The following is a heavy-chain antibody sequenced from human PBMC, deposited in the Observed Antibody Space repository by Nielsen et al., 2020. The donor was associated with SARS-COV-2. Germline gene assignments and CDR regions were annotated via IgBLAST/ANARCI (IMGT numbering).Heavy chain of an antibody. V-gene: IGHV3-7*01. CDR3: ARVAFWSGYDY. Sequence: GESLKISCVGSGFTLSSYGMTWFRQAPGKGLEWVANIKHAGSEKYYVDSVKGRFTISRDNAKSSLSLQMNSLTAEDTAVYYCARVAFWSGYDYWGQGALVTVSS. CDR2: IKHAGSEK. D-gene: IGHD3-3*01. J-gene: IGHJ4*02. CDR1: GFTLSSYG.